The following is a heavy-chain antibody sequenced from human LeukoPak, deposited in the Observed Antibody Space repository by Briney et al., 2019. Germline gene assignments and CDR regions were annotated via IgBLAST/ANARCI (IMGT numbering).Heavy chain of an antibody. CDR1: GFTFSSYW. D-gene: IGHD4-11*01. CDR3: ARAGATVNYGDY. Sequence: GGSLRLSCAASGFTFSSYWMHWVRQAPGKGLVWVSRTNSDGSSTSYADSVKGRFTISRDNAKNTLYLQMNSLRAEDTAVYFCARAGATVNYGDYWGQGTLVTVSS. J-gene: IGHJ4*02. CDR2: TNSDGSST. V-gene: IGHV3-74*01.